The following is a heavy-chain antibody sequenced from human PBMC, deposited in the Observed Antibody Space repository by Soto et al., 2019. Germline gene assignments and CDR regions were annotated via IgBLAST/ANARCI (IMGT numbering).Heavy chain of an antibody. Sequence: PGESLKISCKGSGYSFTSYWISWVRQAPGQRLEWKGWINAGNGNTKYSQKFQGRVTITRDTSASTAYMELSSLRSEDTAVYYCARGLNGYLHYFDYWGQGTPVTVSS. CDR3: ARGLNGYLHYFDY. J-gene: IGHJ4*02. CDR2: INAGNGNT. CDR1: GYSFTSYW. V-gene: IGHV1-3*01. D-gene: IGHD5-18*01.